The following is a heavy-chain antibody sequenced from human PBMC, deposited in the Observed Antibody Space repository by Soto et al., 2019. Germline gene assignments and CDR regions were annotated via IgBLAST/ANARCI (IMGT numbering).Heavy chain of an antibody. Sequence: QVQLVQSGAEVKKPGASVKVSCKASGYTFTSYAMHWVRQAPGQRLEWMGWINAGNGNTKYSQKFQGRVTITRDTSASTAYMELSSLRSEDTAVYSCARDCQGHSGDDLFDYWGQGTLVTVSS. V-gene: IGHV1-3*01. CDR3: ARDCQGHSGDDLFDY. CDR1: GYTFTSYA. J-gene: IGHJ4*02. CDR2: INAGNGNT. D-gene: IGHD5-12*01.